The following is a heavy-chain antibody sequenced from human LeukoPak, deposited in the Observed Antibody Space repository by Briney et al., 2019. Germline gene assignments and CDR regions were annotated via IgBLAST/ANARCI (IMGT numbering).Heavy chain of an antibody. V-gene: IGHV3-30*04. Sequence: GGSLRLSCAASGFTFSSYAMHWVRQAPGKGLEWVAVISYDGSNKYYADSVKGRFTISRDNSKNTLYLQMNSLRAEDTAVYYCASPHYYDSSGPDYFDYWGQETLVTVSS. D-gene: IGHD3-22*01. CDR2: ISYDGSNK. CDR3: ASPHYYDSSGPDYFDY. CDR1: GFTFSSYA. J-gene: IGHJ4*02.